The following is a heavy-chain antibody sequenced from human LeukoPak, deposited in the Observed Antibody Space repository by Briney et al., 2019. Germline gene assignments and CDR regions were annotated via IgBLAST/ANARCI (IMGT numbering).Heavy chain of an antibody. CDR2: ISSSSSTI. CDR3: ARDRGFDWLLGGYYYYGMDV. V-gene: IGHV3-48*04. J-gene: IGHJ6*02. D-gene: IGHD3-9*01. Sequence: GGSLRLSCAASGFTFSSYSMNWVRQAPGKGLEWVSYISSSSSTIYYADSVKGRFTISRDNAKNSLYLQMNSLRAEDTAVYYCARDRGFDWLLGGYYYYGMDVWGQGTTVTVSS. CDR1: GFTFSSYS.